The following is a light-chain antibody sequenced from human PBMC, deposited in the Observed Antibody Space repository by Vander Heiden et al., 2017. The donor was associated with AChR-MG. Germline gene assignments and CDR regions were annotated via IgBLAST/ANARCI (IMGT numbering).Light chain of an antibody. CDR1: QSVSSY. CDR3: QQRSNWPLT. Sequence: EIVLTQSPATLSFSPGESATLSWRASQSVSSYLAWYQQKPGQAPRLLIYDASNRATGIPGRFSGSGSGTDFTLTISSLEPEDFAVYYCQQRSNWPLTFGGGTKVEIK. J-gene: IGKJ4*01. V-gene: IGKV3-11*01. CDR2: DAS.